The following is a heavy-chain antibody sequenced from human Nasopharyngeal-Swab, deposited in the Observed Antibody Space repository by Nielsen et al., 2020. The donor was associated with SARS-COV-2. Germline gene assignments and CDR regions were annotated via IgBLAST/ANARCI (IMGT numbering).Heavy chain of an antibody. J-gene: IGHJ4*02. CDR2: IYSGGST. CDR3: ASINATYSGSYLDY. CDR1: GSTFSSYA. Sequence: GESLKISCAASGSTFSSYAMSWVRQAPGKGLEWVSVIYSGGSTYYADSVKGRFTISRHNSKNTLYLQMNSLRAEDTAVYYCASINATYSGSYLDYWGQGTLVTVSS. V-gene: IGHV3-53*04. D-gene: IGHD1-26*01.